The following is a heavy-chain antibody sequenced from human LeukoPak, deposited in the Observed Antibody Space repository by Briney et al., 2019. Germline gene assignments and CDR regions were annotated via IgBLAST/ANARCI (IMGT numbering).Heavy chain of an antibody. CDR1: GFPFSSYS. CDR2: ISSSSSYI. CDR3: ARREEYYYHYMDV. Sequence: GGSLRLSCAASGFPFSSYSMNWVRQAPGKGLEWVSSISSSSSYIYYADSVKGRFTISRDNAKNSLYLQMNSLRAEDTAVYYCARREEYYYHYMDVWGKGTTVTVSS. D-gene: IGHD5-24*01. J-gene: IGHJ6*03. V-gene: IGHV3-21*01.